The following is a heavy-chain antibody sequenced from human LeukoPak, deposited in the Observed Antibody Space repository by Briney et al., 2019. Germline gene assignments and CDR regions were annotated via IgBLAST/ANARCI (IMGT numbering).Heavy chain of an antibody. Sequence: GGSLRLSCAASGFTFSSYSMNWVRQAPGKGLEWVSSISSSSSYIYYADSVKGRFTISRDNAKNSLYLQMNSLRAEDTAVYYCASKPSGTPYYYYGMDVWGQGTTATVSS. J-gene: IGHJ6*02. CDR1: GFTFSSYS. CDR3: ASKPSGTPYYYYGMDV. D-gene: IGHD1-7*01. CDR2: ISSSSSYI. V-gene: IGHV3-21*01.